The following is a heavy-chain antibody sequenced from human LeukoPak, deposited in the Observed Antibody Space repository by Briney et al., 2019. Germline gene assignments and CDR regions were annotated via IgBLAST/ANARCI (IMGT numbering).Heavy chain of an antibody. CDR2: IGGSDDST. Sequence: PGDSLRLSCVASGFSFSTYAMNWVRQGPGKGLEWVSTIGGSDDSTSYADSVKGRFTISSDFSKNTLYMQMNSLRAEDTAVYFCAKGLVFHDNYFDNWGQGTLVTVSS. CDR1: GFSFSTYA. CDR3: AKGLVFHDNYFDN. D-gene: IGHD5/OR15-5a*01. V-gene: IGHV3-23*01. J-gene: IGHJ4*02.